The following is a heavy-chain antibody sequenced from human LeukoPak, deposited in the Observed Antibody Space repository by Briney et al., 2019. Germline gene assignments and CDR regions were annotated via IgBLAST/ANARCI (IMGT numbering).Heavy chain of an antibody. Sequence: GGSLRPSCAASGFTFSSYAMSWVRQAPGKGLEWVAGISDSGGRTKYADSVKGRFTISRDNPKNTLYLQMNSLRAEDTAVYFCAKRGVVIRVILVGFHKEAYYFDSWGQGALVTVSS. V-gene: IGHV3-23*01. CDR3: AKRGVVIRVILVGFHKEAYYFDS. D-gene: IGHD3-10*01. CDR1: GFTFSSYA. CDR2: ISDSGGRT. J-gene: IGHJ4*02.